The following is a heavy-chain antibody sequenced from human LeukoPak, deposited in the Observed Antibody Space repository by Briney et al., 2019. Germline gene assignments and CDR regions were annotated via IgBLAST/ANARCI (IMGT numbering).Heavy chain of an antibody. V-gene: IGHV3-64*01. J-gene: IGHJ4*02. CDR3: ARGGLLWFGELSGY. D-gene: IGHD3-10*01. CDR2: ISSNGGST. Sequence: GGSLRLSCAASGFTFSSYAMHWVRQAPGKGLEYVSVISSNGGSTYYANSVKGRFTIYRDNSKNTLYLQMGSLRAEDKAVYYCARGGLLWFGELSGYWGQGTLVTVSS. CDR1: GFTFSSYA.